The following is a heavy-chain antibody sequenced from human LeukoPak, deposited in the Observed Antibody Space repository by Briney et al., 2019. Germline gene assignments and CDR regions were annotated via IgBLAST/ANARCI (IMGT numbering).Heavy chain of an antibody. CDR1: GLTFSSYG. V-gene: IGHV3-30*03. D-gene: IGHD1-26*01. Sequence: GRSLRLSCAASGLTFSSYGMHWVRQAPGKGLEWVAVISYDGSNKYYADSVKGRFTISRDNSKNTLYLQMNSLRAEDTAVYYCALLPQWDPIDYWGQRTLVTVSS. CDR2: ISYDGSNK. CDR3: ALLPQWDPIDY. J-gene: IGHJ4*02.